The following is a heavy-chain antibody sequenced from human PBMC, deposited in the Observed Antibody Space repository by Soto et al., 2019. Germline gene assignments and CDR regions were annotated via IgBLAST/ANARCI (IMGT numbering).Heavy chain of an antibody. J-gene: IGHJ4*02. CDR1: GFTFRSYE. Sequence: GGSLRLSCAASGFTFRSYEMNWVRQAPGKGLEWVSYISSSGDTIYYADSVKGRFTISRDNAKNSLYLQMRSLRAEDTAVYYCARAYYYESSGYEYYFDYWGRGALVTVSS. CDR2: ISSSGDTI. D-gene: IGHD3-22*01. V-gene: IGHV3-48*03. CDR3: ARAYYYESSGYEYYFDY.